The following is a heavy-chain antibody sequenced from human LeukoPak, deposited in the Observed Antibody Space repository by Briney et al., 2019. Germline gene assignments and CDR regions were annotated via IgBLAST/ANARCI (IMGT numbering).Heavy chain of an antibody. CDR1: GCSFSSNSYY. CDR2: IYYSGST. V-gene: IGHV4-39*01. Sequence: PSETLSLTCTVSGCSFSSNSYYWGWIRPPPGKGLEWIGSIYYSGSTYYNPSLKSRVTISVDTSKNQFSLKLSSVTAADTAVYYCARVTVTEYFDYWGQGTLVTVSS. D-gene: IGHD4-11*01. CDR3: ARVTVTEYFDY. J-gene: IGHJ4*02.